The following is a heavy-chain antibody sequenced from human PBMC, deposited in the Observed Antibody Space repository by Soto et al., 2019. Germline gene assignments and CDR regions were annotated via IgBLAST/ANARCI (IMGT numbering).Heavy chain of an antibody. CDR2: INPGNGNT. V-gene: IGHV1-3*01. D-gene: IGHD6-13*01. Sequence: QVQLVQSGAEVKEPGASVKVSCKASGYTFTSIAMHWVRQAPGQGLEWMGWINPGNGNTEYSQKFQGRVTMTRDTSASTAYMELRSLRSEDTALYYCARDSGSSWYVVDFQHWGQGTLVTVSS. CDR1: GYTFTSIA. J-gene: IGHJ1*01. CDR3: ARDSGSSWYVVDFQH.